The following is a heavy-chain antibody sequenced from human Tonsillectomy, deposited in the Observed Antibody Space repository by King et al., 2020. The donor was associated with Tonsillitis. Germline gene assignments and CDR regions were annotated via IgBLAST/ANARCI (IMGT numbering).Heavy chain of an antibody. Sequence: QLVQSGGGVVQPGRSLRLSCAASGFTFSNYGMHWVRQAPGKGLEWVALIAYDASYENYADSVKGRFAISRDNSKNTVYLEMNSLRVEDTSVYYCAKDGIALSYWYFDLWGRGTLVTVSS. D-gene: IGHD3-16*02. CDR2: IAYDASYE. J-gene: IGHJ2*01. CDR1: GFTFSNYG. CDR3: AKDGIALSYWYFDL. V-gene: IGHV3-30*18.